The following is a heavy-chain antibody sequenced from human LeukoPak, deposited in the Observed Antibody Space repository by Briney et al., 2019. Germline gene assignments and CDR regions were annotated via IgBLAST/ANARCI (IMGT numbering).Heavy chain of an antibody. D-gene: IGHD3-3*01. J-gene: IGHJ4*02. CDR3: ARAQDFWSGYSFDY. V-gene: IGHV3-53*01. Sequence: GGSLRLSCAASGFTVSSNYMSWVRQAPGKGLEWVSVIYSGGSTYYTDSVKGRFTISRDNSKNTLYLQMNSLRAEDTAVYYCARAQDFWSGYSFDYWGQGTLVTVSS. CDR2: IYSGGST. CDR1: GFTVSSNY.